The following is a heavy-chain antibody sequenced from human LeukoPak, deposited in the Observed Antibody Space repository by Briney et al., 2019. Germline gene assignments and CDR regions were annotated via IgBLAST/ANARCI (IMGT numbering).Heavy chain of an antibody. CDR3: ATVGMATRYFDY. Sequence: SETLSLTCAVYGGSFSGYYWSWIRQPPGKGLEWIGSIYYSGSTYYNPSLKSRVTISVDTSKNQFSLKLSSVTAADTAVYYCATVGMATRYFDYWGQGTLVTVSS. CDR2: IYYSGST. J-gene: IGHJ4*02. D-gene: IGHD5-24*01. V-gene: IGHV4-34*01. CDR1: GGSFSGYY.